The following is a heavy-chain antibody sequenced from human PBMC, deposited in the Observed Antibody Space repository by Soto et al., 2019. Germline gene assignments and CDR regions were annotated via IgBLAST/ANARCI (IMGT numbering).Heavy chain of an antibody. CDR3: ARGGIAALYYGMDV. D-gene: IGHD2-15*01. V-gene: IGHV4-34*01. CDR1: GGSFSGYY. CDR2: INHSGST. J-gene: IGHJ6*02. Sequence: SLTCAVYGGSFSGYYWSWIRQPPGKGLEWIGEINHSGSTNYNPSLKSRVTISVDTSKNQFSLKLSSVTAADTAVYYCARGGIAALYYGMDVWGQGTTVTVSS.